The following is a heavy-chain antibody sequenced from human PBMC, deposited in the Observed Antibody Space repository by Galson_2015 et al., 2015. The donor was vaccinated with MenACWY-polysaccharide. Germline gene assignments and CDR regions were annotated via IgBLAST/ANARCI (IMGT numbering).Heavy chain of an antibody. V-gene: IGHV4-59*13. D-gene: IGHD6-19*01. CDR3: AGLMAGSPFGWFDP. Sequence: TLSLTCTVSGGSIGSYGWTGIRQPPGKGLEGFGNIYYTGTTKYNPSLTSRVTISVDTSKKYFSLKLSSVTAADTAVYYCAGLMAGSPFGWFDPWGQGTLVTVSS. CDR2: IYYTGTT. CDR1: GGSIGSYG. J-gene: IGHJ5*02.